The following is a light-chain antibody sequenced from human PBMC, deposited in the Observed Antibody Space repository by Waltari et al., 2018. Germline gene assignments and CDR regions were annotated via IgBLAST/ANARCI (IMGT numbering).Light chain of an antibody. CDR2: EVS. V-gene: IGLV2-14*01. CDR1: SSDVGGYNY. J-gene: IGLJ1*01. Sequence: QSALTQPASVSGSPGQSITISCPGTSSDVGGYNYVSRYQQHPGKAPKLMIYEVSNRPSGVSNRFSGSKSGNTASLTISGLQAEDEADYYCSSYTSSSTLYVFGTGTKVTVL. CDR3: SSYTSSSTLYV.